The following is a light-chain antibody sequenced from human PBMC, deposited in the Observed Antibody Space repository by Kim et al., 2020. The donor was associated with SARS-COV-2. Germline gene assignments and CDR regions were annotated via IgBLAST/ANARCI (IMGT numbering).Light chain of an antibody. CDR2: KAS. CDR3: QQYNSYPMYT. V-gene: IGKV1-5*03. CDR1: QSISSW. J-gene: IGKJ2*01. Sequence: DIQMTQSPSTLSASVGDRVTITCRASQSISSWLAWYQQKPGKAPKLLIYKASSLESGVPSRFSGSGSGTEFTLTISSLQPDGFATYYCQQYNSYPMYTFGQGTKLEI.